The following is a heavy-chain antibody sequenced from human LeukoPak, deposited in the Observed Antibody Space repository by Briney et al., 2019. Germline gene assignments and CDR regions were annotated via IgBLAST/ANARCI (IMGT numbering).Heavy chain of an antibody. D-gene: IGHD6-13*01. CDR2: ISSSSSYI. CDR3: ARIWGAAAGTGFDY. CDR1: GFTFSSYS. V-gene: IGHV3-21*01. J-gene: IGHJ4*02. Sequence: PGGSLRLSCAASGFTFSSYSMNWVRQAPGKGLEWVSSISSSSSYIYYADSVKGRFTISRDNAKNSLYLQMNSLRAEDTAVYYCARIWGAAAGTGFDYWGQGTLVTVSS.